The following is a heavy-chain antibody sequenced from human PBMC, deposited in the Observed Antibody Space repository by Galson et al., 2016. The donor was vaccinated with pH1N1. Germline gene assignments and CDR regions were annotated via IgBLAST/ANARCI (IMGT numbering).Heavy chain of an antibody. J-gene: IGHJ4*02. CDR2: IGSSGNV. CDR1: GFTLSDYY. CDR3: AREWGIGAAGPLDS. D-gene: IGHD6-13*01. V-gene: IGHV3-11*01. Sequence: SLRLSCAASGFTLSDYYMNWIRETPERALEWLSSIGSSGNVAYADSVKGRFTISRDNAQNSLLLQMDSLRVDDTALYYCAREWGIGAAGPLDSWGQGALVIVSS.